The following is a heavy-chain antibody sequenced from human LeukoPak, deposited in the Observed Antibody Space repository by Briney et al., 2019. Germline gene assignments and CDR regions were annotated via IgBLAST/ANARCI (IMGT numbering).Heavy chain of an antibody. CDR2: IYHSGSA. Sequence: RASQTLSLTCTVSGASISSGGYNWSWIRQPPGKGLEWIGEIYHSGSANYNPSLKSRVTISIDKSKNQFSLKLSSVTAADTAIYYCARIHGAYGDYWGQGTLVTVSS. V-gene: IGHV4-30-2*01. CDR1: GASISSGGYN. J-gene: IGHJ4*02. CDR3: ARIHGAYGDY. D-gene: IGHD4-17*01.